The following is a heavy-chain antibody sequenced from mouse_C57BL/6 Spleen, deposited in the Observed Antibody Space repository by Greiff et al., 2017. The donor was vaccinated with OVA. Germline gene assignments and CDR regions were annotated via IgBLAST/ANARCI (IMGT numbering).Heavy chain of an antibody. Sequence: VQLQQSGPELVKPGASVKISCKASGYAFSSSWMNWVKQRPGKGLEWIGRIYPGDGATNYNGKFKGKATLTADKSSSTAYMQLSSLTSEDSAVYFCARQDYGSSYPYYYAMDYWGQGTSVTVSS. CDR1: GYAFSSSW. V-gene: IGHV1-82*01. CDR2: IYPGDGAT. D-gene: IGHD1-1*01. CDR3: ARQDYGSSYPYYYAMDY. J-gene: IGHJ4*01.